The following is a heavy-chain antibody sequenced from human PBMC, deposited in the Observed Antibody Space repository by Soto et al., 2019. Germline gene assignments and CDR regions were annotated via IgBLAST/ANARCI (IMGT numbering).Heavy chain of an antibody. CDR1: GYTFTSYG. V-gene: IGHV1-18*01. CDR3: ARAIRSIPPRFWFDP. D-gene: IGHD3-3*01. CDR2: ISAYNGNT. J-gene: IGHJ5*02. Sequence: GASVKVSCKASGYTFTSYGISWVRQAPGQGLEWMGWISAYNGNTNYAQKLQGRVTMTTDTSTSTAYMELRSLRSDDTAVYYCARAIRSIPPRFWFDPWGQGTLVIVSS.